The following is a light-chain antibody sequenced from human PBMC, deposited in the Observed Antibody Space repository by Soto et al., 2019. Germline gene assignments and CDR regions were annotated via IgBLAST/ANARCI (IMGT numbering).Light chain of an antibody. V-gene: IGLV1-51*01. J-gene: IGLJ1*01. CDR1: SSNIGNNY. Sequence: QSVLTHPPSVSSAPGHEVTISCSGSSSNIGNNYVSWYQQLPGTAPKLLIYDNNKRPSGIPDRFSGSKSGTSATLGITGLQTGDDADYYCGTWDSSLTAYVFGTGTKVTVL. CDR3: GTWDSSLTAYV. CDR2: DNN.